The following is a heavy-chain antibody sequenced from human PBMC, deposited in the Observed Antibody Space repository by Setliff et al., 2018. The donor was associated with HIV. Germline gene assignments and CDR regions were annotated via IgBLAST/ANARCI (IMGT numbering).Heavy chain of an antibody. CDR3: ARDGGDTAMVSYYYYYYMDV. D-gene: IGHD5-18*01. CDR1: GYTFTGYY. J-gene: IGHJ6*03. V-gene: IGHV1-2*02. Sequence: ASVKVSCKASGYTFTGYYMHWVRQAPGQGLEWMGWINPNSGGTNYAQKFQGRVTMTRDTSISTAYMELSRLRSDDTAVYYCARDGGDTAMVSYYYYYYMDVWGKGTTVTVSS. CDR2: INPNSGGT.